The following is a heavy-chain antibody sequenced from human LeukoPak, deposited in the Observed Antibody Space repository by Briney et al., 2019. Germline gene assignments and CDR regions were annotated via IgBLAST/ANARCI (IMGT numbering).Heavy chain of an antibody. Sequence: ASVTVSCTVSGYTLTELSMHWVRQAPGKELEWMGGFDPEDGETIYAQKFQGRVTMTEDTSTDTAYMELSSLRSEDTAVYYCAPSTYGGQSSWGQGTLVTVSS. CDR1: GYTLTELS. D-gene: IGHD4-23*01. CDR3: APSTYGGQSS. V-gene: IGHV1-24*01. J-gene: IGHJ4*02. CDR2: FDPEDGET.